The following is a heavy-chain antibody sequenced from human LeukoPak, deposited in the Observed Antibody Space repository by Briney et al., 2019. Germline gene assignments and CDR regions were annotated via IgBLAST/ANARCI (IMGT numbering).Heavy chain of an antibody. Sequence: GGSLRLSCTASGFTFGDYAMSWFRQAPGKGLEWVGFIRSKAYGGTTEYAASVKGRFTISRDDSKSIAYLQMNSLKTEDTAVYYCTRDQALRYFDWLLPYYFDYWGQGTLVTVSS. J-gene: IGHJ4*02. CDR3: TRDQALRYFDWLLPYYFDY. CDR1: GFTFGDYA. D-gene: IGHD3-9*01. CDR2: IRSKAYGGTT. V-gene: IGHV3-49*03.